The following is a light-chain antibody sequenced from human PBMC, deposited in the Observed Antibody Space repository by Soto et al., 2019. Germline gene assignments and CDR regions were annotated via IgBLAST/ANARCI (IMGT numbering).Light chain of an antibody. CDR1: SSNIGNNY. CDR3: ATWDWSLIVAV. V-gene: IGLV1-51*01. CDR2: DND. Sequence: QSVLTQPPSVSAAPGQKVTISCSGSSSNIGNNYVFWYQQLPGTAPKLLIYDNDKRPSGIPDRFSGSKSGTSATLGITGLQTGDEADYYCATWDWSLIVAVFGGGTKLTVL. J-gene: IGLJ2*01.